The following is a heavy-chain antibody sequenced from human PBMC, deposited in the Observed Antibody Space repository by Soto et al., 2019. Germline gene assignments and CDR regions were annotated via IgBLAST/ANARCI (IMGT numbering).Heavy chain of an antibody. CDR2: IVVGSGNT. CDR3: AADYRNYDFWSGYPLQSDMDV. CDR1: GFTFTSSA. J-gene: IGHJ6*02. Sequence: GASVKVSCKASGFTFTSSAVQWVRQARGQRLEWIRWIVVGSGNTNYAQKFQERVTITRDMSTSTAYMELSSLRSEDTAVYYCAADYRNYDFWSGYPLQSDMDVWGQGTTVTVSS. V-gene: IGHV1-58*01. D-gene: IGHD3-3*01.